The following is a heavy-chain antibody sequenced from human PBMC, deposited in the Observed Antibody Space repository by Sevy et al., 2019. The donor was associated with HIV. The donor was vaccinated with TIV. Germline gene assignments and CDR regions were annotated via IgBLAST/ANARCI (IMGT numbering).Heavy chain of an antibody. J-gene: IGHJ4*02. V-gene: IGHV3-21*01. CDR1: GFTFSNYF. Sequence: GGSLRLSCAASGFTFSNYFINWVRQAPGKGLEWVSSISSGSSYIFYADSVKGRFTISRDNAKNSLYLHMNSLRAEDTAVYYCARGDYYGSLYYFDYWGQGTLVTVS. CDR3: ARGDYYGSLYYFDY. D-gene: IGHD3-10*01. CDR2: ISSGSSYI.